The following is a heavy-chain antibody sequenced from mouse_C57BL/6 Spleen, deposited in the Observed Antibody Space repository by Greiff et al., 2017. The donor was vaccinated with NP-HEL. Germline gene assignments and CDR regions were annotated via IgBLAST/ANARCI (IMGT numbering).Heavy chain of an antibody. Sequence: EVQRVESGGGLVKPGGSLKLSCAASGFTFSDYGMHWVRQAPEKGLEWVAYISSGSSTIYYADTVKGRFTISRDNAKNTLFLQMTSLRSEDTAMYYCAGGYGSSYGWYFDVWGTGTTVTVSS. J-gene: IGHJ1*03. CDR3: AGGYGSSYGWYFDV. CDR1: GFTFSDYG. D-gene: IGHD1-1*01. V-gene: IGHV5-17*01. CDR2: ISSGSSTI.